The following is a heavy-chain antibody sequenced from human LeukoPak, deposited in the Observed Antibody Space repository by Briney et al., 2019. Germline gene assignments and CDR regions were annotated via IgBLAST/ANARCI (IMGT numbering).Heavy chain of an antibody. CDR3: ARDGPSGSGSYWY. CDR2: ISSSGSTI. J-gene: IGHJ4*02. D-gene: IGHD3-10*01. Sequence: GGSLRLSCAASGFTFSSYEMNWVRQAPGKGLEWVPYISSSGSTIYYADSVKGRFTISRDNAKNSLYLQMNSLRAEDTAVYYCARDGPSGSGSYWYWGQGTLVTVSS. CDR1: GFTFSSYE. V-gene: IGHV3-48*03.